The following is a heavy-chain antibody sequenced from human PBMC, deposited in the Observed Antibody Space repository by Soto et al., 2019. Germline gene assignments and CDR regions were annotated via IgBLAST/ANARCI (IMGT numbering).Heavy chain of an antibody. V-gene: IGHV1-24*01. CDR3: ARINLISRNFDY. CDR2: FDPAKDET. CDR1: GYTLCELN. D-gene: IGHD1-1*01. Sequence: SVKVSCKVSGYTLCELNLHWVRQAPGKGLEWLGGFDPAKDETLYAQKVQGRITVTEDTSTVTAYMELRSLTFEDTAVYYCARINLISRNFDYWGQGTLVTVSS. J-gene: IGHJ4*02.